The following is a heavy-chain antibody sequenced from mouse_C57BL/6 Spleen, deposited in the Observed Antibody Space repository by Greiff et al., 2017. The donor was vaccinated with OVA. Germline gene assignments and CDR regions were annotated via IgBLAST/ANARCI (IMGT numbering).Heavy chain of an antibody. D-gene: IGHD2-4*01. V-gene: IGHV5-6*01. CDR3: ARHRDYDYDGFAY. CDR1: GFTFSSYG. J-gene: IGHJ3*01. CDR2: ISSGGSYT. Sequence: EVKLMESGGDLVKPGRSLTLSCAASGFTFSSYGMSWVRQTPDKRLEWVATISSGGSYTYYPASVKGRFTISRDNAKNTLYQQMISLKSEDTAMYDCARHRDYDYDGFAYWGQGTLVTVSA.